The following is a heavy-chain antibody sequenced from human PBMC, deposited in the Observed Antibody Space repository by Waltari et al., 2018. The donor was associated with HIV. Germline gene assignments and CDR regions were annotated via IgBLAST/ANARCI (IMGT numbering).Heavy chain of an antibody. CDR3: ARQMTFYDAFDG. CDR2: ICCNAGDP. J-gene: IGHJ3*01. V-gene: IGHV1-2*02. CDR1: GFSLTGYY. Sequence: QVQLVQSGAEVKKPGASVKVSCKTSGFSLTGYYIPWVRQAPGQGLEWMGWICCNAGDPNYGLPFGGGSTRPRDSSMRTACMELRTLRSDGTALDYCARQMTFYDAFDGWGQGTGVTVSS.